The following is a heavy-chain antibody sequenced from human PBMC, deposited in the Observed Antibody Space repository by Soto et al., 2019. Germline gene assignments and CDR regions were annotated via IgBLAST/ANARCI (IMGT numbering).Heavy chain of an antibody. CDR3: ARSQRSSSRIEIYYYYYYGMDV. Sequence: QVQLVQSGAEVKKPGSSVKVSCKPSGGTFGSYAISWVRQAPGQGLEWMGGIIPIPGTANYAQKFQGRVTIAADEAPSTAYMELSSLRSEDTAVYDCARSQRSSSRIEIYYYYYYGMDVWGQGTTVSVSS. J-gene: IGHJ6*02. CDR1: GGTFGSYA. CDR2: IIPIPGTA. D-gene: IGHD2-2*01. V-gene: IGHV1-69*01.